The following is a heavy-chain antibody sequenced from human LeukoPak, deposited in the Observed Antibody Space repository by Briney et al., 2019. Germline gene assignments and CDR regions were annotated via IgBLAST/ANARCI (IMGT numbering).Heavy chain of an antibody. D-gene: IGHD6-6*01. CDR3: ARLSPSIAARRPIYYFDY. Sequence: SVTVSCKASGGTFSSYAISWVRQAPGQGLEWMGGIIPIFGIANYAQKFQGRVTITADESTSTAYMELSSLRSEDTAVYYCARLSPSIAARRPIYYFDYWGQGTLVTVSS. V-gene: IGHV1-69*13. CDR1: GGTFSSYA. CDR2: IIPIFGIA. J-gene: IGHJ4*02.